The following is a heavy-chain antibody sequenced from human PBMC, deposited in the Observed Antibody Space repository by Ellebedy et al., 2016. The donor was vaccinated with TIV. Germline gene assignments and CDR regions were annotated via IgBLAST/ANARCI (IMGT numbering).Heavy chain of an antibody. CDR1: GFTFSSYW. J-gene: IGHJ6*02. CDR3: ARGGEGLLFYDFCGMDV. CDR2: IKQDGSEK. D-gene: IGHD3-3*01. Sequence: GGSLRLSXAASGFTFSSYWMSWVRQAPGKGLEWVANIKQDGSEKYYVDSVKGRFTISRDNAKNSLYLQMNSLRAEDTAVYYCARGGEGLLFYDFCGMDVWGQGTTVTVSS. V-gene: IGHV3-7*03.